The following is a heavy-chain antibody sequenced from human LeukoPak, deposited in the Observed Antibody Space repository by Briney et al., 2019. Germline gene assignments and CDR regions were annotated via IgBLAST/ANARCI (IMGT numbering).Heavy chain of an antibody. J-gene: IGHJ4*02. CDR2: IYYSGST. D-gene: IGHD6-19*01. CDR3: ARHSSGWPGYYFDY. Sequence: SETLSLTCTVSGGSISSSSYYWGWIRQPPGKGLEWIGSIYYSGSTYYNPSLKSRVTISVDTSKTQFSLKLSSVTAADTAVYYCARHSSGWPGYYFDYWGQGTLVTVSS. V-gene: IGHV4-39*01. CDR1: GGSISSSSYY.